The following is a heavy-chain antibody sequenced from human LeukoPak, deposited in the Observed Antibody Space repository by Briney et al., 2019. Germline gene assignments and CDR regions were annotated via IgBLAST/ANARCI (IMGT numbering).Heavy chain of an antibody. CDR3: ARLTSYNHDYSGRYGLDV. CDR2: IGRSPSYI. J-gene: IGHJ6*02. Sequence: PGGSLRLSCAASGSTFSSYGMNWVRQAPGKGLEWVSSIGRSPSYIYYADSVKGRFTISRDNAKDSLDLQMNSLRAEDTAVYYCARLTSYNHDYSGRYGLDVWGQGTTVTVSS. V-gene: IGHV3-21*01. D-gene: IGHD5-12*01. CDR1: GSTFSSYG.